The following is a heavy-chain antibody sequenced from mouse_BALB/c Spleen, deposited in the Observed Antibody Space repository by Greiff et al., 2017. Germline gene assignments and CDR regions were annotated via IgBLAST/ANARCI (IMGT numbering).Heavy chain of an antibody. Sequence: DAMLVESGGGLVKPGGSLKLSCAASGFTFSSYAMSWVRQTPEKRLEWVATISSGGSYTYYPDSVKGRFTISRDNAKNTLYLQMSSLRSEDTTMYYCARRGTTVVAPLRYWGQGTTLTVSS. J-gene: IGHJ2*01. D-gene: IGHD1-1*01. CDR1: GFTFSSYA. CDR3: ARRGTTVVAPLRY. CDR2: ISSGGSYT. V-gene: IGHV5-9-1*01.